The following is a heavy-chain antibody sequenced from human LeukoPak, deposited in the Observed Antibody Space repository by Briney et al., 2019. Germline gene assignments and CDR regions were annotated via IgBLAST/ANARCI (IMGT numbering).Heavy chain of an antibody. D-gene: IGHD2-15*01. CDR3: AKAPVTTCRGAYCYPFDY. Sequence: PGGSLRLSCAASGFIFSTYGMHWVRQAPGKGLEWVAFIRNDGSDKYYAVSVKGRFTISRDNSKNTLYLQMNSLRPEDAAVYYCAKAPVTTCRGAYCYPFDYWGQGTLVTVSS. CDR1: GFIFSTYG. J-gene: IGHJ4*02. V-gene: IGHV3-30*02. CDR2: IRNDGSDK.